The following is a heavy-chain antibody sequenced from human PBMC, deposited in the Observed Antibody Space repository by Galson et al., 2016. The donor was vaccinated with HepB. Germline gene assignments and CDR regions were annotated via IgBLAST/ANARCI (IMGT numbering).Heavy chain of an antibody. CDR1: GFTFSDHY. Sequence: SLRLSCAASGFTFSDHYMDWVRQPPGKGLEWVARSRNKAKSYTTEYAASVKGRFTISRDDSRNSLFLQMNSLKTEDTAVYYCAKVTADYSYYQYTDVWGKGTTVTVSS. CDR3: AKVTADYSYYQYTDV. V-gene: IGHV3-72*01. CDR2: SRNKAKSYTT. J-gene: IGHJ6*03. D-gene: IGHD2-21*02.